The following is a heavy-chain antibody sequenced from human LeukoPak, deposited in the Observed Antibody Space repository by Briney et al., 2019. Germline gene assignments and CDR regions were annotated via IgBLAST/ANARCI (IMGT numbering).Heavy chain of an antibody. Sequence: SSVKVSCKASGYTFTSYDINWVRQPTGQGLEWMGRMNPNSGNTGYAQKFQGRVTMIRNTSISTAYMELSRLRSEDTAVYYGAAGHSGYEVIIWGQGTLVVVSS. CDR3: AAGHSGYEVII. CDR2: MNPNSGNT. D-gene: IGHD5-12*01. J-gene: IGHJ4*02. CDR1: GYTFTSYD. V-gene: IGHV1-8*01.